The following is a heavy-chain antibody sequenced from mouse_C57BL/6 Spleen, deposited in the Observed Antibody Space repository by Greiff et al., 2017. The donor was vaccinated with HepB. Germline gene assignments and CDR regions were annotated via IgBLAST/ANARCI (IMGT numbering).Heavy chain of an antibody. CDR2: IYPYNGVS. CDR1: GYSFTGYY. CDR3: ARLSHYYGSWGFDV. V-gene: IGHV1-31*01. D-gene: IGHD1-1*01. Sequence: QSGPELVKPGASVQISCKASGYSFTGYYMHWVKQSHGNILDWIGYIYPYNGVSSYNQKFKGKATLTVDKSSSTAYMELRSLTSEDSAVYYCARLSHYYGSWGFDVWGTGTTVTVSS. J-gene: IGHJ1*03.